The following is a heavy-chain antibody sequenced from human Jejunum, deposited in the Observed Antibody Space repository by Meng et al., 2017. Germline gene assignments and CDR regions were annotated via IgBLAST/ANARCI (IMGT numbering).Heavy chain of an antibody. D-gene: IGHD6-13*01. J-gene: IGHJ5*02. CDR1: GASISDNNW. CDR3: ARDLLGPAIAATGWFDP. Sequence: QLQESGPGWVKTSQTLSLTCTVSGASISDNNWWSWVRQAPGKGLEWIGEIHHTGNINYNPSLKSRVTMSLDKPKNQFSLEVTSVTAADTAVYYCARDLLGPAIAATGWFDPWGQGTLVTVSS. CDR2: IHHTGNI. V-gene: IGHV4-4*02.